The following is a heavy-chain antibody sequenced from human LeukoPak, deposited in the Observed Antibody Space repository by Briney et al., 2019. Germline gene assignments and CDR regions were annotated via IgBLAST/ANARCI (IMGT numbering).Heavy chain of an antibody. Sequence: ASVKVSCKASGYTFTSYYMHWVRQAPGQGLEWMGIINTSGGSTSYAQKFQGRVTMTRDTSTSTVYMELSSLRSEDTAVYYCARDVPYYDSSGYYQPTHFDYWGQGTLVTVSS. CDR2: INTSGGST. CDR1: GYTFTSYY. CDR3: ARDVPYYDSSGYYQPTHFDY. D-gene: IGHD3-22*01. V-gene: IGHV1-46*01. J-gene: IGHJ4*02.